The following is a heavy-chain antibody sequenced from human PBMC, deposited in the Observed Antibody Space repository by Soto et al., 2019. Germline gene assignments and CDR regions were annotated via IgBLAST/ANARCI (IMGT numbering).Heavy chain of an antibody. J-gene: IGHJ5*02. CDR2: IYYSGST. CDR3: ARLGAYYQSLDP. D-gene: IGHD2-21*01. V-gene: IGHV4-59*08. CDR1: GGSISSYY. Sequence: PSETLSLTCTVSGGSISSYYWSWIRQPPGKGLEWIGYIYYSGSTNYNPSLKSRVTISVDTSKNQFSLKLSSVTAAVTAVYYCARLGAYYQSLDPWGPGTLVTVSS.